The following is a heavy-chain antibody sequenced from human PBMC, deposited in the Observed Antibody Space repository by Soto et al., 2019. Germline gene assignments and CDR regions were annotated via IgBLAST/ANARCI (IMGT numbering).Heavy chain of an antibody. CDR1: GYTFTSYG. Sequence: ASVKVSCKASGYTFTSYGISWVRQAPGQGLEWMGWISAYNGNTNYAQKLQGRVTMTTDTSTSTAYMELRSLRSDDTAVYYCARQYYDGSGSYYYYYGMDVWGQGTKVTVSS. CDR2: ISAYNGNT. CDR3: ARQYYDGSGSYYYYYGMDV. D-gene: IGHD3-10*01. J-gene: IGHJ6*02. V-gene: IGHV1-18*01.